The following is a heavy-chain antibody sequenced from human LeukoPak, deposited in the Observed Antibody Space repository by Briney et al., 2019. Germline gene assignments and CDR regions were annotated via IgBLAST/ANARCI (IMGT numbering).Heavy chain of an antibody. CDR1: GYSFTNYW. V-gene: IGHV5-51*01. CDR2: IYPGGSDT. Sequence: AGESLQISCKGSGYSFTNYWIGWVRQLPGKGLGGMGIIYPGGSDTRYSPSFQGPVSISADTAISTASLQWSSLKAWDTAMYYCARQVSSSSGELDYWGQGTPVTVSS. J-gene: IGHJ4*02. CDR3: ARQVSSSSGELDY. D-gene: IGHD6-13*01.